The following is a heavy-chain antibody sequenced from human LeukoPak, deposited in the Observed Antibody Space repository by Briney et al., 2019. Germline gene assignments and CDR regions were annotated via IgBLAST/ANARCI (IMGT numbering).Heavy chain of an antibody. J-gene: IGHJ5*02. D-gene: IGHD6-13*01. CDR2: ISGSGGST. Sequence: PGGSLRLSCAASGFTFSDYYMSWVRQAPGKGLEWVSAISGSGGSTYYADSVKGRFTISRDNSKNTLYLQMNSLRAEDTAVYYCAKPRPSYSSSWYDHWGQGTLVTVSS. V-gene: IGHV3-23*01. CDR1: GFTFSDYY. CDR3: AKPRPSYSSSWYDH.